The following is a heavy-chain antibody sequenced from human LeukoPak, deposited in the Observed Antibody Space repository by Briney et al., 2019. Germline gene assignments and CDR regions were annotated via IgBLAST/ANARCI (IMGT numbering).Heavy chain of an antibody. D-gene: IGHD3-22*01. Sequence: ASLKVSCTASGYTFTSYGISWVRQAPGQGLEWMGWISAYNGNTNYAQKLQGRVTITTDTSTSTAYLELRSLRSDDTAVYYCARDQTYYDSSGSDYWGQGTLVTVSS. V-gene: IGHV1-18*01. CDR3: ARDQTYYDSSGSDY. CDR2: ISAYNGNT. CDR1: GYTFTSYG. J-gene: IGHJ4*02.